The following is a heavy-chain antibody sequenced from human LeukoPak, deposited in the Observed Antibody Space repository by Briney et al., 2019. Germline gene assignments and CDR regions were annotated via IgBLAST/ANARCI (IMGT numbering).Heavy chain of an antibody. Sequence: GGSLRLSCVASGFTFSTYGMSWVRQAPGKGLEWVSAISGSGGRTYYADSVKGRFTISRDNSKNTLYLQMNSLRAEDTAVYNCAKGDFYGSGRDYYYMGVWGKGTTVTISS. V-gene: IGHV3-23*01. D-gene: IGHD3-10*01. CDR2: ISGSGGRT. CDR3: AKGDFYGSGRDYYYMGV. CDR1: GFTFSTYG. J-gene: IGHJ6*03.